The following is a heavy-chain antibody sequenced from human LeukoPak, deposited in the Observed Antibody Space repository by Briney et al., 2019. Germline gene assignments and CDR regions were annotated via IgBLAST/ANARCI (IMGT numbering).Heavy chain of an antibody. Sequence: ASVKVSCKASGYTFTGYYMHWVRQAPGQGLEWMGRINPNSGGTNYAQKFQGRVTMTRDTSISTAYMERSRLRSDDTAVYYCARDKHCSSTSCFLRNWFDPWGQGTLVTVSS. J-gene: IGHJ5*02. D-gene: IGHD2-2*01. V-gene: IGHV1-2*06. CDR1: GYTFTGYY. CDR2: INPNSGGT. CDR3: ARDKHCSSTSCFLRNWFDP.